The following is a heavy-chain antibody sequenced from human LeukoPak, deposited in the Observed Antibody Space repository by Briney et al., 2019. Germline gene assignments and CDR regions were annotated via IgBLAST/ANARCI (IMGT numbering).Heavy chain of an antibody. CDR1: GGTFSSYA. Sequence: SVKVSCKASGGTFSSYAISWVRQAPGQGLEWMGGIIPIFGTANYAQKFQGRVTITADESTSTAYMELSSLGSEDTAVYYCARSPIADCGGDCYSDYWGQGTLVTVSS. CDR3: ARSPIADCGGDCYSDY. D-gene: IGHD2-21*02. V-gene: IGHV1-69*13. J-gene: IGHJ4*02. CDR2: IIPIFGTA.